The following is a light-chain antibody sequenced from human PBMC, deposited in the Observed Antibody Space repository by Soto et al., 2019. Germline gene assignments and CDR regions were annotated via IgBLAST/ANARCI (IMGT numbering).Light chain of an antibody. CDR2: ATS. Sequence: DIQMTQSPSSLSASVGDRVTITCRASQSISSRLNWYQQKSGKAPKLLIYATSSLQSGVPSRFRGSGSGTDFTLTISSLQPEDFATYYCQQSHSSWTFGQGTKVEI. CDR3: QQSHSSWT. CDR1: QSISSR. V-gene: IGKV1-39*01. J-gene: IGKJ1*01.